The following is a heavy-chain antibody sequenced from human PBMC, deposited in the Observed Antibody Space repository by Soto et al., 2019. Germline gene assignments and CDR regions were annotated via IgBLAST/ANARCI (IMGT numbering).Heavy chain of an antibody. Sequence: QVRMQESGPGLVKPSETLSLTCSVSGAALNRGKYDWSWSRQVPGKGLEWIGHIYVTGAVDYNPSLRDRITISQDTSERQFSLNLRLVTAADTAVYYCARLRIATNNYKWFDPWGQGTLVTVSS. J-gene: IGHJ5*02. CDR3: ARLRIATNNYKWFDP. V-gene: IGHV4-31*03. CDR1: GAALNRGKYD. D-gene: IGHD2-21*01. CDR2: IYVTGAV.